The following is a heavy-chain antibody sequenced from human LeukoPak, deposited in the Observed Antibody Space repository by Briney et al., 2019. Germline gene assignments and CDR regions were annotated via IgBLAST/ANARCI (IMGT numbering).Heavy chain of an antibody. Sequence: SETPSLTCTVSGYSISTSYYWGWIRQPPGKGLEWIGYIYYSGSTNYNPSLKSRVTISVDTSKNQFSLKLSSVTAADTAVYYCARGPMVRGVAKNWFDPWGQGTLVTVSS. V-gene: IGHV4-59*01. D-gene: IGHD3-10*01. CDR1: GYSISTSYY. J-gene: IGHJ5*02. CDR3: ARGPMVRGVAKNWFDP. CDR2: IYYSGST.